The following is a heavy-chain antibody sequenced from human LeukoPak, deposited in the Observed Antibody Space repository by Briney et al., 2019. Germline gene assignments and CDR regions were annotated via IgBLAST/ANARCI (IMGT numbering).Heavy chain of an antibody. J-gene: IGHJ6*02. CDR3: ARGNYYYGMDV. Sequence: GGSLRLSCTASGFSLSDYEINWVRQAPGKGLEWVSYINTGSSSIYYADSLKGRFTISRDDAKNSVYLQMNSLRAEDTAVYYCARGNYYYGMDVWGQGTTVTVSS. V-gene: IGHV3-48*03. CDR1: GFSLSDYE. CDR2: INTGSSSI.